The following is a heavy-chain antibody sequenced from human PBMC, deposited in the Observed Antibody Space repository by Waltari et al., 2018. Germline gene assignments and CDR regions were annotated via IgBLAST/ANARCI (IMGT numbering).Heavy chain of an antibody. Sequence: QVQLQQWGAGLLKPSETLSLTCAVYGGSFSGYYWSWIRQPPGKGLEWIGEINHSGSTNYNPSLKSRVTISVDTSKNQFSLKLSSVTAADTAVYYCARGGGEGKNYWGQGTLVTVSS. V-gene: IGHV4-34*01. CDR1: GGSFSGYY. D-gene: IGHD3-10*01. CDR3: ARGGGEGKNY. CDR2: INHSGST. J-gene: IGHJ4*02.